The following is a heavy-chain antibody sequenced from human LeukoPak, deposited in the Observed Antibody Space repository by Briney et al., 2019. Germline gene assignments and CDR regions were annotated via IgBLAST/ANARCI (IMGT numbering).Heavy chain of an antibody. CDR3: ARDRIVAVTARILDY. CDR2: VWYDGSNK. V-gene: IGHV3-33*01. Sequence: HPGGSLRLSCAASGFTFNSYGMHWVRQAPGKGLEWMAVVWYDGSNKYYADSVKGRFTISRDNSKNTLYLQMNSLRAEDTAVYYCARDRIVAVTARILDYWGQGTLVTVSS. D-gene: IGHD2-21*02. J-gene: IGHJ4*02. CDR1: GFTFNSYG.